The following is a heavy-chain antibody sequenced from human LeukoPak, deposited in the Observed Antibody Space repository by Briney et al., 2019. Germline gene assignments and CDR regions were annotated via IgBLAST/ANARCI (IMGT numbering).Heavy chain of an antibody. J-gene: IGHJ4*02. CDR1: GFTFSTYG. CDR2: IRYDGSIK. Sequence: PGGSLRLSCAASGFTFSTYGMHWVRQAPGKGLEWVAFIRYDGSIKYYADSVKGRFTISRDNSKNTLYLQMNSLRAEDTAVYYGAKDLGRHCSYTSCIGDYWGQGTLVTVSS. CDR3: AKDLGRHCSYTSCIGDY. D-gene: IGHD2-2*01. V-gene: IGHV3-30*02.